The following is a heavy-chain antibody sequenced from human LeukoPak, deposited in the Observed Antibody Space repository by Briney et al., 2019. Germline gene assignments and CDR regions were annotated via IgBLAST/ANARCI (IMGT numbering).Heavy chain of an antibody. CDR2: IWYEGTNK. CDR3: ARQGGLGNYATGSWFDP. CDR1: GFTFSNYG. D-gene: IGHD1-7*01. V-gene: IGHV3-33*01. Sequence: GGSLRLSCAGSGFTFSNYGMHLVRQAPGKGLEWVAVIWYEGTNKYYADSVKGRFTISRDNSKNTLYLQMDSLRAEDTAMYYCARQGGLGNYATGSWFDPWGQGTLVTVSS. J-gene: IGHJ5*02.